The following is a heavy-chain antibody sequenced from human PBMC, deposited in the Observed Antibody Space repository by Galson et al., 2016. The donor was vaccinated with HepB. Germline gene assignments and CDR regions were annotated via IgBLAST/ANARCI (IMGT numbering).Heavy chain of an antibody. Sequence: SLRLSCAASGFTFSRHAMTWVRQAPGKGLEWVSSIKGDGGGIFYADAVKGRFTTSRDNSKNTVFLQMNSLRAEDTAIYYCAKRGSCSGSDSCCLDSWGQGTLVTVPS. D-gene: IGHD2-15*01. J-gene: IGHJ4*02. CDR3: AKRGSCSGSDSCCLDS. V-gene: IGHV3-23*01. CDR2: IKGDGGGI. CDR1: GFTFSRHA.